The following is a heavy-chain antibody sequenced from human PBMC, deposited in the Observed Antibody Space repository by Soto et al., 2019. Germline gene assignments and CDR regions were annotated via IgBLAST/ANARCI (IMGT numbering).Heavy chain of an antibody. V-gene: IGHV3-74*01. J-gene: IGHJ3*02. CDR2: INSDGSST. CDR1: GFTFSSYW. Sequence: PGGSLRLSCAASGFTFSSYWMHWVRQAPGKGLVWVSRINSDGSSTSYADSVKGRFTISRDNAKNTLYLQMNSLRAEDTAVYYCASWAQWYDAFDIWGQGTMVTVSS. CDR3: ASWAQWYDAFDI. D-gene: IGHD6-19*01.